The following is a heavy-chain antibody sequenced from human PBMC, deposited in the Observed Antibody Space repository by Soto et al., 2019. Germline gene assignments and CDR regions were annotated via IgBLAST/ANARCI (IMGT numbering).Heavy chain of an antibody. Sequence: GGSLRLSCAASGFTFSSYGMHWVRQAPGKGLEWVAVIWYDGSNKYYADSVKGRFTISRDNSKNTLYLQMNSLRAEDTAVYYCARDGSWFGELRGMDVWGQGTTVTVSS. CDR3: ARDGSWFGELRGMDV. D-gene: IGHD3-10*01. CDR1: GFTFSSYG. V-gene: IGHV3-33*01. CDR2: IWYDGSNK. J-gene: IGHJ6*02.